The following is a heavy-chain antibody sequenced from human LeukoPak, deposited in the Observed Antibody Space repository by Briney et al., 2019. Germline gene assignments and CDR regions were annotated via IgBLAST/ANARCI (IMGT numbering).Heavy chain of an antibody. CDR1: GYIFTGYY. CDR2: INPNSGGT. D-gene: IGHD6-13*01. CDR3: ARLGPYSSSLRPLDY. Sequence: ASVTVSSKASGYIFTGYYIHWVRQAPGQGLEWMGWINPNSGGTSSAQKFQGRVTMTRDTSISTAYMELSSLRSDDTAVYYCARLGPYSSSLRPLDYWGQGTLVTVSS. V-gene: IGHV1-2*02. J-gene: IGHJ4*02.